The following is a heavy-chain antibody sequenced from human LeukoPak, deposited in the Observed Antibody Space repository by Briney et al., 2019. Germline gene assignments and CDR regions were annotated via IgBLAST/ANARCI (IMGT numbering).Heavy chain of an antibody. J-gene: IGHJ3*02. Sequence: GGSLRLSCAASGFTFSSYAMSWVRQAPGKGLEWVSAISGSGGSTYYADSVKGRFTISRDNSKNTLYLQMNSLRAEDTAVYYCAKVGKKRDCSGYYDAFDIWGQGTMVTVSS. CDR3: AKVGKKRDCSGYYDAFDI. CDR1: GFTFSSYA. CDR2: ISGSGGST. D-gene: IGHD3-22*01. V-gene: IGHV3-23*01.